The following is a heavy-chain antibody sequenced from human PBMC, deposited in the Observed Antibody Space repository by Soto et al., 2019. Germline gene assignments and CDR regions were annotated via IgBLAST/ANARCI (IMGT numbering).Heavy chain of an antibody. Sequence: QVQLVESGGGVVQPGRSLRLSCAASGFTFSSYGMHWVRQAPGKGLEWVAVIWFDGSNKFYADSVKGRFTISRDNSKITVSLQMNSLRDEDSAAYYCATTGPYWGQGPLVTVSA. V-gene: IGHV3-33*01. CDR3: ATTGPY. CDR1: GFTFSSYG. CDR2: IWFDGSNK. J-gene: IGHJ4*02.